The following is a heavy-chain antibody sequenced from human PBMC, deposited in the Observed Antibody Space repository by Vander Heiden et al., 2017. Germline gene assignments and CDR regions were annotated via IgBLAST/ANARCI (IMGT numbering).Heavy chain of an antibody. CDR2: ISGNSGSI. J-gene: IGHJ4*02. V-gene: IGHV3-9*01. CDR3: AKDPRGIAVAGTNYFDY. CDR1: GFTCDDYA. Sequence: EVQLVESGGGLVQPGRSLRLSCAASGFTCDDYAMHWARQGPGKGLEWVSGISGNSGSIGYADSVKGRFTISRDNAKNSLYLQMNSLRAEDTALYYCAKDPRGIAVAGTNYFDYWGQGTLVTVSS. D-gene: IGHD6-19*01.